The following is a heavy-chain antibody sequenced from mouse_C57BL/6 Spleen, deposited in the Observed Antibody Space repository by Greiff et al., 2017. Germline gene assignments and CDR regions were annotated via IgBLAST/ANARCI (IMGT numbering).Heavy chain of an antibody. CDR2: ISSGSSTI. D-gene: IGHD2-10*02. CDR1: GFTFSDYG. CDR3: ARRYGNRCYAMDY. J-gene: IGHJ4*01. V-gene: IGHV5-17*01. Sequence: EVQLVESGGGLVKPGGSLKLSCAASGFTFSDYGMHWVRQAPEKGLEWVAYISSGSSTIYYADTVKGRFTISRDNAKNTLFLQMTSLRSEDTAMYYCARRYGNRCYAMDYWGQGTSVTVSS.